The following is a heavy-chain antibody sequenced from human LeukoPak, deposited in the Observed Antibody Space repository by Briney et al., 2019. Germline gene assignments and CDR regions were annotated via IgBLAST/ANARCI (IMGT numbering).Heavy chain of an antibody. D-gene: IGHD1-26*01. Sequence: PSETLSLTCTVSGGSISSYYWSWIRQPAGKGLEWIGRIYISGSTNYNPSLKSRVTMSVDTSKNQFSLKLSSVTAADTAVYYCARVMMRSGSSTYYFDYWGQGTLVTVSS. V-gene: IGHV4-4*07. CDR2: IYISGST. CDR3: ARVMMRSGSSTYYFDY. J-gene: IGHJ4*02. CDR1: GGSISSYY.